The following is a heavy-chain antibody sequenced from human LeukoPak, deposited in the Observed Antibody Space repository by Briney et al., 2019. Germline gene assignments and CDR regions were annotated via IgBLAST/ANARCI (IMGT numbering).Heavy chain of an antibody. D-gene: IGHD3-22*01. CDR2: IYYSGST. CDR3: ARGPIVVVNWFDP. V-gene: IGHV4-59*01. J-gene: IGHJ5*02. Sequence: PSETLSLTCTVSGGSISSYYWSWIRQPPGKGLEWIGYIYYSGSTNYNPSLKSRVTISVDTSKNQFSLKLSSVTAADTAVYYCARGPIVVVNWFDPWGQGTLVTISS. CDR1: GGSISSYY.